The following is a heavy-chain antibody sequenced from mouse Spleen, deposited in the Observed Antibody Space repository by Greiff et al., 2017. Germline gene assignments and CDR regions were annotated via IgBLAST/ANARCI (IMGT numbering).Heavy chain of an antibody. CDR3: ARVYGYDEDYAMDY. V-gene: IGHV5-9-4*01. CDR2: ISSGGSYT. CDR1: GFTFSSYA. D-gene: IGHD2-2*01. Sequence: DVKLVESGGGLVKPGGSLKLSCAASGFTFSSYAMSWARQSPEKRLEWVAEISSGGSYTYYPDTVTGRFTISRDNAKNTLYLEMSSLRSEDTAMYYCARVYGYDEDYAMDYWGQGTSVTVSS. J-gene: IGHJ4*01.